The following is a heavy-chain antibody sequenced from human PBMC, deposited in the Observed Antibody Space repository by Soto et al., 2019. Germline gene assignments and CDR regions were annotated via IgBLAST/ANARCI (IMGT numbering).Heavy chain of an antibody. Sequence: EVQLVESGGGLVKPGGSLRLSCAASGFTFSRYGMNWLRQAPGKGLEWVASISSSTSYVYYADSVKGRFSTSRDNAKNILYLAMYAVRAEDTAVYYCARDPSEGRVGNWFESWGQGTLVTVSS. CDR3: ARDPSEGRVGNWFES. V-gene: IGHV3-21*06. CDR2: ISSSTSYV. J-gene: IGHJ5*01. CDR1: GFTFSRYG. D-gene: IGHD2-2*01.